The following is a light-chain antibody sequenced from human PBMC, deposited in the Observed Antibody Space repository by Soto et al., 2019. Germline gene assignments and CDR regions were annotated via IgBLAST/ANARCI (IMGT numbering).Light chain of an antibody. CDR1: ESVTDD. Sequence: THSPSTLCLSLGERCTLSCRASESVTDDLAWYQQKPGQAPRLLIYDTSTRATGIPARFSGSGSGTEFAFTISSLRSEAFAVYYCHWYNNRTSRTFGQGTRVEIK. J-gene: IGKJ5*01. V-gene: IGKV3-15*01. CDR3: HWYNNRTSRT. CDR2: DTS.